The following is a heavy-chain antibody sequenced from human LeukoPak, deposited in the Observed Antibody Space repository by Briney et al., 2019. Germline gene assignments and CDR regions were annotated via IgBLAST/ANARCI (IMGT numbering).Heavy chain of an antibody. Sequence: GGSLRLSCAASGFTFSSYWMHWVRQGPGEGLVWVSRINNDGSIATYADSVKGRFTISRDNAKNSLYLQMNSLRAEDTAVYYCARGGYLFDYWGQGTLVTVSS. CDR3: ARGGYLFDY. J-gene: IGHJ4*02. CDR1: GFTFSSYW. D-gene: IGHD5-12*01. V-gene: IGHV3-74*01. CDR2: INNDGSIA.